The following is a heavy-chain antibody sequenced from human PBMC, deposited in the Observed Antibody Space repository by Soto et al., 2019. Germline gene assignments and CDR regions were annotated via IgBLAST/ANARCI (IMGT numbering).Heavy chain of an antibody. CDR2: IWYDGSNK. Sequence: HPXGSLRLSCAASGFTFSSYGLHWVRQAPGKGLDWVTVIWYDGSNKYYADSVKGRFTISRDNSKNTLYLQMNSLRAEDTAVYYCARDRPRSGSPGLYYDFWSGYYTRVDGMDVWGHGPTVTVSS. D-gene: IGHD3-3*01. CDR3: ARDRPRSGSPGLYYDFWSGYYTRVDGMDV. J-gene: IGHJ6*02. CDR1: GFTFSSYG. V-gene: IGHV3-33*01.